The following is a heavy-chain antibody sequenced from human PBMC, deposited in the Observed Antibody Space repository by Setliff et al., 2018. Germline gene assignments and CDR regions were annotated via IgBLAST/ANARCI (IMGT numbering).Heavy chain of an antibody. V-gene: IGHV3-33*08. J-gene: IGHJ6*03. CDR2: IWYDGSNK. CDR1: GFGFSYAW. CDR3: ARGGLLKGYYYYMDV. D-gene: IGHD2-15*01. Sequence: GGSLRLSCAASGFGFSYAWMSWVRQAPGKGLEWVAVIWYDGSNKYYADSVKGRFTISRDNSKNTLYLQMNSLRAEDTAVHYCARGGLLKGYYYYMDVWGKGTTVTVSS.